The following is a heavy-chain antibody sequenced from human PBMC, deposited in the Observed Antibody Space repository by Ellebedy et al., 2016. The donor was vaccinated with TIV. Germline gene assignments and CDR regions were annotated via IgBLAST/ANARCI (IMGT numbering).Heavy chain of an antibody. Sequence: GGSLRLSCAASGFTFTTYSMNWVRQAPGKGLEWASSISTSNTYIFYADSVKGRFTISRDNAKNSLYLQMNNLRAEDTAIYYCARGSVAATDQWFDPWGQGTLVTVSS. CDR1: GFTFTTYS. CDR2: ISTSNTYI. J-gene: IGHJ5*02. D-gene: IGHD6-19*01. V-gene: IGHV3-21*01. CDR3: ARGSVAATDQWFDP.